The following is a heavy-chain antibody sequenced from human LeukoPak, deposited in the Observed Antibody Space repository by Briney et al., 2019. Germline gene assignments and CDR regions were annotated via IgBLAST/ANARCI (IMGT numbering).Heavy chain of an antibody. J-gene: IGHJ6*02. CDR2: ISYDGSNK. Sequence: PGGSLRLCCAASGFTFSSYGMHWVRQAPGKGLEWVAVISYDGSNKYYADSVKGRFTISRDNSKNTLYLQMNSLRAEDTAVYYCAKDRANPYYYGMDVWGQGTTVTVSS. CDR3: AKDRANPYYYGMDV. D-gene: IGHD3-10*01. CDR1: GFTFSSYG. V-gene: IGHV3-30*18.